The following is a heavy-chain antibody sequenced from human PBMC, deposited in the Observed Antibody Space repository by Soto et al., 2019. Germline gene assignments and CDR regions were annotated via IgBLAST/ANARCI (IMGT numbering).Heavy chain of an antibody. CDR1: GYTFTTYD. V-gene: IGHV1-8*01. Sequence: QVQLVQSGAEVRKPWASVPVSCKASGYTFTTYDINWVRQATGQGLEWMGWVSPNSASTGFAQKFHGRITMTTNTTITTAYMELTSLRPDDSAVYFCARGGYSSSWEFDFWGPGTLVTVS. CDR3: ARGGYSSSWEFDF. D-gene: IGHD6-6*01. J-gene: IGHJ4*02. CDR2: VSPNSAST.